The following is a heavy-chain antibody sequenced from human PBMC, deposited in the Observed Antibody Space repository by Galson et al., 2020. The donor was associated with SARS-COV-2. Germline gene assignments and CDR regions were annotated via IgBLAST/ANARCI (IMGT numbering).Heavy chain of an antibody. CDR3: ARVNPGYSGYDQFDY. CDR1: GYSISSGYY. Sequence: SETLSLTCTVSGYSISSGYYWAWIRQPPGQGLEWIGSIYHSGSTYYNPSLKSRVTISVDTSKNQFSLKVTSVTAADTAVYYCARVNPGYSGYDQFDYWGQGTLVTVSS. V-gene: IGHV4-38-2*02. D-gene: IGHD5-12*01. CDR2: IYHSGST. J-gene: IGHJ4*02.